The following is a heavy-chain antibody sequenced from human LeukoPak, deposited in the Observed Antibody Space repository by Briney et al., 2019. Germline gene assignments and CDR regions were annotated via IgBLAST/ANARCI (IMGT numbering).Heavy chain of an antibody. Sequence: SETLSLTCTVSGGSVSSGSYYWSWIRQPPGKGLEWIGYIYYSGSTNCNPSLKSRVTISVDTSKNQFSLKLSSVTAADTAVYHCAREAMYSYGNNFDYWGQGTLVTVSS. D-gene: IGHD5-18*01. CDR2: IYYSGST. V-gene: IGHV4-61*01. CDR3: AREAMYSYGNNFDY. CDR1: GGSVSSGSYY. J-gene: IGHJ4*02.